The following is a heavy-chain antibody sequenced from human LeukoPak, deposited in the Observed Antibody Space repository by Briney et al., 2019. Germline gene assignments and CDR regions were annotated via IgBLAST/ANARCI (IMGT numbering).Heavy chain of an antibody. Sequence: GGSLRLSCAASGFTFSSHAMSWVRQAPGKGLEWVSAISGSGGSTYYADSVKGRFTISRDNSKNTLYLQMNSLRAEDTAVYYCARAPYYYYYMDVWGKGTTVTVSS. CDR1: GFTFSSHA. J-gene: IGHJ6*03. V-gene: IGHV3-23*01. CDR3: ARAPYYYYYMDV. CDR2: ISGSGGST.